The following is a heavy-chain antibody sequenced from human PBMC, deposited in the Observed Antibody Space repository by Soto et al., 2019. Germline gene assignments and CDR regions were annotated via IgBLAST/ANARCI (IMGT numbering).Heavy chain of an antibody. CDR3: AKVRGLAYCGGDCYSPDAFDI. V-gene: IGHV3-23*01. CDR1: GFTFSSYA. Sequence: GSLRLSCAASGFTFSSYAMSWVRQAPGKGLEWVSAISGSGGSTYYADSVKGRFTISRDNSKNTLYLQMNSLRAEDTAVYYCAKVRGLAYCGGDCYSPDAFDIWGQGTMVTVSS. D-gene: IGHD2-21*02. J-gene: IGHJ3*02. CDR2: ISGSGGST.